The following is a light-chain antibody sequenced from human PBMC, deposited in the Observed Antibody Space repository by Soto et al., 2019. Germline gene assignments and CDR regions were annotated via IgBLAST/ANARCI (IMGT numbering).Light chain of an antibody. Sequence: DIQVTQSPSSLPASVGDRVTITCRASQSISTYLNWYHQRPGKAPKLLIYAASSLQSGVPSRFSGSGSGTDFTLTISSLQPDDFATYYCQQSYSTPRTFGQGTKVEIK. CDR3: QQSYSTPRT. J-gene: IGKJ1*01. CDR1: QSISTY. V-gene: IGKV1-39*01. CDR2: AAS.